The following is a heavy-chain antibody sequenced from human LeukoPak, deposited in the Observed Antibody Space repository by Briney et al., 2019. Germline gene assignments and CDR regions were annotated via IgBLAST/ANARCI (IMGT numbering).Heavy chain of an antibody. V-gene: IGHV4-34*01. D-gene: IGHD3-22*01. CDR3: ARGRNRYYDSSGYYSVYNWFDP. Sequence: SETLYLTCAVYGGSFSGYYWSWIRQPPGKGLEWIGEINHSGSTNYNPSLKSRVTISVDTSKNQFSLKLSSVTAADTAVYYCARGRNRYYDSSGYYSVYNWFDPWGQGTLVTVSS. CDR1: GGSFSGYY. CDR2: INHSGST. J-gene: IGHJ5*02.